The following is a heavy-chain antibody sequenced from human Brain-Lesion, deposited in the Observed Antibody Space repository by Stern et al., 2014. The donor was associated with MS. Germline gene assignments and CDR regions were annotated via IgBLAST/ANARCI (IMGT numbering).Heavy chain of an antibody. D-gene: IGHD3-10*01. Sequence: VQLVESGGGFVQPGGSLRLSCAASGFTFSNYWMLWVRQAPGKGLVWVSRVNNDGRRTSYADSVKGRFTMSRDNDKNTLYLQMNSLRVEDTAIYYCARGERWFDSWGQGTLVTVSS. CDR3: ARGERWFDS. V-gene: IGHV3-74*02. CDR1: GFTFSNYW. CDR2: VNNDGRRT. J-gene: IGHJ5*01.